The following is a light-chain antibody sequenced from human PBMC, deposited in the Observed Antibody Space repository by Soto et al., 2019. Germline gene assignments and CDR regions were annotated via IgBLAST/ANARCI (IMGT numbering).Light chain of an antibody. CDR1: QSISIY. Sequence: DIQMTQSPSSLSASVGDRVTITFRASQSISIYLNWYQQKPGKAPILLVYAGSSLQGGVPSRFGGSGSGTDFTLTITSLQPEDFATYYCQQSYSTPTFGGGTKVDIK. CDR3: QQSYSTPT. J-gene: IGKJ4*01. CDR2: AGS. V-gene: IGKV1-39*01.